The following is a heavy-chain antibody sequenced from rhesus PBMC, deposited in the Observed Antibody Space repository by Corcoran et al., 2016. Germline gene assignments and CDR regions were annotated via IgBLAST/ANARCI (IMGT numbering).Heavy chain of an antibody. CDR2: ISGSSGST. CDR3: ARGKYTYFDY. CDR1: GGSISSSNW. Sequence: QVQLQESGPGLVKPSETLSLTCAVSGGSISSSNWWSWIRQPPGKGLEWIWYISGSSGSTYYNPSLKSRVTISTDTSKNQFSLKLSSVTAADTAVYYCARGKYTYFDYWGQGVLVTVSS. V-gene: IGHV4-65*01. D-gene: IGHD1-44*01. J-gene: IGHJ4*01.